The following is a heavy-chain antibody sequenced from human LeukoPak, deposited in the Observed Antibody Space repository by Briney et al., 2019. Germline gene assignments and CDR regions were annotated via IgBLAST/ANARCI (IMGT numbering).Heavy chain of an antibody. V-gene: IGHV3-7*01. J-gene: IGHJ3*02. D-gene: IGHD3-10*01. CDR3: ARHGGAFDI. CDR1: GFTFSTYW. CDR2: IKQDGSEK. Sequence: GGSLRLSCAASGFTFSTYWMSWVRQAPGKGPEWVAYIKQDGSEKDYVDSVKGRFTISRDNAKNSLYLQMNSLRAEDTAVYYCARHGGAFDIWGQGTLVTVSS.